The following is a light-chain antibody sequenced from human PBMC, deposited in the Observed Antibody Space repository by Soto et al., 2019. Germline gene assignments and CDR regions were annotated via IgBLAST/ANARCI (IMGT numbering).Light chain of an antibody. CDR3: QQYGSSPLT. Sequence: RTSQSVRSERLAWYQQKPGQAPRLVIFDASTRATGIPDRFSGSGSGTDFTLSLSSLDSEDSAVSYCQQYGSSPLTFGGGTKVDIK. V-gene: IGKV3-20*01. CDR2: DAS. CDR1: QSVRSER. J-gene: IGKJ4*01.